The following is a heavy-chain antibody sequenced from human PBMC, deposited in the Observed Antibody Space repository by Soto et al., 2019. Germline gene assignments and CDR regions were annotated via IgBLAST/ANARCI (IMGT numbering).Heavy chain of an antibody. Sequence: GGSLRLSCAASGFTFGGYGVHWVRQAPGKGLEWVAVISYDGSNKYYADSVKGRFTISRDNSKNTLYLQMNSLRAEDTAVYYCAKDLRDRKASFDYWGQGTLVTVSS. CDR1: GFTFGGYG. CDR3: AKDLRDRKASFDY. V-gene: IGHV3-30*18. J-gene: IGHJ4*02. CDR2: ISYDGSNK.